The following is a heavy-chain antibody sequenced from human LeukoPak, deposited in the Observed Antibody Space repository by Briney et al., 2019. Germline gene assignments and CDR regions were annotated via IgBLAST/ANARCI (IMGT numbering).Heavy chain of an antibody. D-gene: IGHD2-2*01. J-gene: IGHJ5*02. CDR3: ARVDLAPAAIPGFFPDPFSFDP. CDR2: IYHSGST. V-gene: IGHV4-38-2*01. CDR1: GYSISSGYY. Sequence: SETLSLTCAVSGYSISSGYYWGWIRQPPGKGLEWIGSIYHSGSTYYNPSLKSRVTISVDTSKNQFSLKLSSVTAADTAVYYCARVDLAPAAIPGFFPDPFSFDPWGQGTLVTVSS.